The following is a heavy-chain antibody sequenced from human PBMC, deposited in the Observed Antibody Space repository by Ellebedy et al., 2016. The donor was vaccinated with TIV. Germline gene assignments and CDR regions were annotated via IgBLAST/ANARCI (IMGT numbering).Heavy chain of an antibody. J-gene: IGHJ4*02. CDR3: ARDRSGYSGYDFDY. Sequence: AASVKVSCKASGGTFSSYAISWVRQAPGQGLEWMGGIIPIFGTANYAQKFQGRVTITADESTSTAYMELSSLRSEDTAVYYCARDRSGYSGYDFDYWGQGTLVTVSS. CDR1: GGTFSSYA. CDR2: IIPIFGTA. D-gene: IGHD5-12*01. V-gene: IGHV1-69*13.